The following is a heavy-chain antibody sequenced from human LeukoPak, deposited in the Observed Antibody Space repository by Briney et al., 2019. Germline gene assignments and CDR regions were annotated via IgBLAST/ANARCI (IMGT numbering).Heavy chain of an antibody. V-gene: IGHV3-23*01. Sequence: GGSLRLSCAASGFTFGSYAMSWVRQAPGKGLDWVSSISGSGGSTSYADSVKGRFTISRDNSKNTLYLQMNSLRAEDTAVYYSATRDYCGGDCYFLTTRFDYWGQGDLVTVSS. CDR2: ISGSGGST. D-gene: IGHD2-21*02. J-gene: IGHJ4*02. CDR3: ATRDYCGGDCYFLTTRFDY. CDR1: GFTFGSYA.